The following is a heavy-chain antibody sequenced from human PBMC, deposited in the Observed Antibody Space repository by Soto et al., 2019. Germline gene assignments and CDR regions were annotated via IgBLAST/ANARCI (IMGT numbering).Heavy chain of an antibody. D-gene: IGHD6-13*01. J-gene: IGHJ6*03. CDR2: ISASGRST. Sequence: EVQLLESGGGLVEPGGSLRLSCAASGFSFSTSAMNWVRQAPGKGLEWISCISASGRSTYYADSVNGRFNISRDNSKNTLYLEMNSLRAEDTAVYHCAKVSSSSWTYFYSYYMDVWGKGTTVTVSS. CDR1: GFSFSTSA. CDR3: AKVSSSSWTYFYSYYMDV. V-gene: IGHV3-23*01.